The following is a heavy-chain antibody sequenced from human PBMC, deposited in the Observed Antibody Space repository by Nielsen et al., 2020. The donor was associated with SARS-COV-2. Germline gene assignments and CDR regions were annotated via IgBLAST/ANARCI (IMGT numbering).Heavy chain of an antibody. V-gene: IGHV3-20*03. Sequence: WIRQPPGKGLEWVSGINWNGGSTGYADSVKGRFTISRDNAKNTLYLQMNSLRAEDTAVYYCARGNIDYDFWSGSLGDYYYYMDVWGKGTTVTVSS. J-gene: IGHJ6*03. CDR2: INWNGGST. D-gene: IGHD3-3*01. CDR3: ARGNIDYDFWSGSLGDYYYYMDV.